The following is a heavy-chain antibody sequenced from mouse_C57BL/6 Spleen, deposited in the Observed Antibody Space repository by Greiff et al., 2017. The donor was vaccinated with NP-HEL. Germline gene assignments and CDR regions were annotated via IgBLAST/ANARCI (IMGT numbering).Heavy chain of an antibody. V-gene: IGHV10-1*01. J-gene: IGHJ4*01. CDR3: VRHVAGYYDDAMDY. CDR2: IRSKSNNYAT. Sequence: EVQGVESGGGLVQPKGSLKLSCAASGFSFNTYAMNWVRQAPGKGLEWVARIRSKSNNYATYYADSVKDRFTISRDDSESMLYLQMNNLKTEDTAMYYCVRHVAGYYDDAMDYWGQGTSVTVSS. CDR1: GFSFNTYA. D-gene: IGHD2-3*01.